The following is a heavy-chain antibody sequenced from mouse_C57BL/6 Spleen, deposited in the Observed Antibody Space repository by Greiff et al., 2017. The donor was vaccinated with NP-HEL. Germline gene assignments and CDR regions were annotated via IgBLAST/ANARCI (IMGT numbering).Heavy chain of an antibody. CDR1: GYTFTDYN. V-gene: IGHV1-22*01. J-gene: IGHJ3*01. D-gene: IGHD1-1*01. CDR2: INPNNGGT. CDR3: ARAGPNYYGSFAY. Sequence: EVQLQQSGPELVKPGASVKMSCKASGYTFTDYNMHWVKQSHGKSLEWIGYINPNNGGTSYNQKFKGNATLTVNKSSSTAYMELRSLTSEDSAVYYCARAGPNYYGSFAYWGQGTLVTVSA.